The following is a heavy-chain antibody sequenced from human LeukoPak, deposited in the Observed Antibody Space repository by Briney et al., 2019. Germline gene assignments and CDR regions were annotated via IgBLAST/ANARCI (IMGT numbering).Heavy chain of an antibody. CDR3: ASYHGLYYFDY. CDR1: GGSISSYY. CDR2: IYTSGT. D-gene: IGHD2-2*01. Sequence: ASETLSLTCTVSGGSISSYYWSWIRQPAGKGLEWIGRIYTSGTNYNPSLKSRVTMSIDTSKNQFSLKLSSVTAADTAVYYCASYHGLYYFDYWGQGTLVTVSS. V-gene: IGHV4-4*07. J-gene: IGHJ4*02.